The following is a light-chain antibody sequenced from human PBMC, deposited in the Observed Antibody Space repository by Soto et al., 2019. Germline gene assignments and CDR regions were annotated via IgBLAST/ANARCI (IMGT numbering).Light chain of an antibody. Sequence: DIQLTQSPSFLSASVGDRVTITCRASQDISRYLAWYQQKAGKAPKLLIYAASTLQKGVPSRFSGIGSGTEFTLTIISLHPDDFATYDCQQLNTYSRFSFGPGTEV. V-gene: IGKV1-9*01. CDR2: AAS. CDR3: QQLNTYSRFS. CDR1: QDISRY. J-gene: IGKJ3*01.